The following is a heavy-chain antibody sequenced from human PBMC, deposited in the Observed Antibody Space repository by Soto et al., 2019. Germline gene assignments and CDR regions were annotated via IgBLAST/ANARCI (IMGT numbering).Heavy chain of an antibody. CDR1: GGSISSSNW. V-gene: IGHV4-4*02. CDR2: IYHSGST. J-gene: IGHJ6*02. Sequence: QVQLQESGPGLVKPSGTLSLTCAVSGGSISSSNWWSWVRQPPGKGLEWIGEIYHSGSTNYNPSLKSRVTISIDKSKHQFSLKLSSVIAADTAVYYCARVSGSYYYGMDVWGQGTTVTVSS. CDR3: ARVSGSYYYGMDV. D-gene: IGHD1-26*01.